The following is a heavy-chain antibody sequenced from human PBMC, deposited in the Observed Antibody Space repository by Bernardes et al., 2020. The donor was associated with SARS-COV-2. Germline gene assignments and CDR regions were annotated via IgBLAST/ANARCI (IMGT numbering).Heavy chain of an antibody. CDR3: ATLATTVEKTWSY. CDR2: IVVGNGNT. CDR1: GFPFTASA. V-gene: IGHV1-58*01. D-gene: IGHD4-17*01. J-gene: IGHJ4*02. Sequence: SVKVSCKAFGFPFTASAVQWVRQARGQRLEWIGWIVVGNGNTKYAQKFYERVTITRDMSTSTVYMELSSLRSEDTAMYYCATLATTVEKTWSYWGQGTLVTVSS.